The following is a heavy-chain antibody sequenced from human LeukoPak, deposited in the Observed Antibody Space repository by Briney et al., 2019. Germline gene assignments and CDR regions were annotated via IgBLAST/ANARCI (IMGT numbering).Heavy chain of an antibody. CDR2: ISYEGSNK. CDR3: ARDMGWSGWFYYFGY. Sequence: GGSLRLSCAASGFTLSSYAMHWVRQAPGKGLEWVAGISYEGSNKYYADSVKGRFTISRDNSKNMLYLQMNSLRTEDTAVYYCARDMGWSGWFYYFGYWGQGSLVTVSS. D-gene: IGHD6-19*01. CDR1: GFTLSSYA. V-gene: IGHV3-30*04. J-gene: IGHJ4*02.